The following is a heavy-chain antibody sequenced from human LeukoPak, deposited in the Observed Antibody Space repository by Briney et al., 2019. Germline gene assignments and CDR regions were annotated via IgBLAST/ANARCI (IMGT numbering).Heavy chain of an antibody. D-gene: IGHD3-10*01. CDR3: ARGTGVRGVPPLDP. V-gene: IGHV3-21*05. J-gene: IGHJ5*02. CDR1: GFTFSSYS. CDR2: ISSSSSYI. Sequence: GGSLRLSCAASGFTFSSYSMKWVRQAPGKGLEWVSYISSSSSYIYYADSVKGRFTISRDNAKNSLYLQMNSLRAEDTAVYYCARGTGVRGVPPLDPWGQGTLVTVSS.